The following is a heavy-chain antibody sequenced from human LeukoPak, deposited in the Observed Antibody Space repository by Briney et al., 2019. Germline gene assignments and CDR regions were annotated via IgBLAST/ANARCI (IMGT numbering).Heavy chain of an antibody. D-gene: IGHD6-13*01. V-gene: IGHV5-51*01. Sequence: GESMKISCKGSGYSFSSYWIGSVRQMPGKGVEWMGIIYPGDSDTSYSPSLQGQVTISVDKSISNAYLQRSGLTASDTAMYYCARLQLEYYFDDWGQGSVVTGSS. J-gene: IGHJ4*02. CDR2: IYPGDSDT. CDR1: GYSFSSYW. CDR3: ARLQLEYYFDD.